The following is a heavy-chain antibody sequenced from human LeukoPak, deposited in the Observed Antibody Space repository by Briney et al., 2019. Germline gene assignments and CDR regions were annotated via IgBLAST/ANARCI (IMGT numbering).Heavy chain of an antibody. CDR1: GFTFSSYE. V-gene: IGHV3-48*03. Sequence: EVQLVESGGGLVQPGGSLRLSCAASGFTFSSYEMNWVRQAPGKGLEWVSYISSSGSTIYYADSVKGRFTISRDNSKNTLYLQMNSLRAEDTAVYYCARAPFKVRVHFDYWGQGTLVTVSS. D-gene: IGHD3-10*01. J-gene: IGHJ4*02. CDR2: ISSSGSTI. CDR3: ARAPFKVRVHFDY.